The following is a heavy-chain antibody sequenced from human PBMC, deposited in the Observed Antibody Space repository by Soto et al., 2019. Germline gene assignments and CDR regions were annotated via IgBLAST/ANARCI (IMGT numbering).Heavy chain of an antibody. J-gene: IGHJ4*02. V-gene: IGHV3-33*01. CDR1: GFTFRSYG. Sequence: QAQLVESGGGVVQPGKSLRLSCAASGFTFRSYGMHWVRQVPGKGLEWVAVIWYDGSNEYYADSVKGRFTISRDNSRNTLYLQMNSLRDEDTGIYYCARGGAAALYDFDYWGQGALVTVSS. CDR3: ARGGAAALYDFDY. CDR2: IWYDGSNE. D-gene: IGHD2-15*01.